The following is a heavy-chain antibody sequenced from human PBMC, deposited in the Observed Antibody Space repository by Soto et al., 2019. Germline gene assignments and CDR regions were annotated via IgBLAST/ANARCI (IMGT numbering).Heavy chain of an antibody. CDR3: ARDRAIGKERPPDY. Sequence: QVQLVQSGAEVKKPGSSVRVSCKASGGTFSSYTISWVRQAPGQGLEWRGRIIPILGIANYAQKFQGRVTITADKSTSTAYMELSSLRSEDTAVYYCARDRAIGKERPPDYWGQGTLVTVSS. CDR1: GGTFSSYT. V-gene: IGHV1-69*08. CDR2: IIPILGIA. D-gene: IGHD2-2*01. J-gene: IGHJ4*02.